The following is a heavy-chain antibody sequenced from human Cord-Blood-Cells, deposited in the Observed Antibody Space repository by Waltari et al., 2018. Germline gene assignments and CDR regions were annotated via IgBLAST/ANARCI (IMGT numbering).Heavy chain of an antibody. Sequence: QVQLQQWGAGLLKPSETLSLTCAVYGGSFRGYYWSWIRQPPGKGLEWIGEINHSGSTNYNTSRKSRVPISVDTSKNQFSRKLSSVTAADTAVYYCARGGNWNWGLLPQYSQHWGQGTLVTVSS. CDR1: GGSFRGYY. J-gene: IGHJ1*01. D-gene: IGHD1-7*01. V-gene: IGHV4-34*01. CDR3: ARGGNWNWGLLPQYSQH. CDR2: INHSGST.